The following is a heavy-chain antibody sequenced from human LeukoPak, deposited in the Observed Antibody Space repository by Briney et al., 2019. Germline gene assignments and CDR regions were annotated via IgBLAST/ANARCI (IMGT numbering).Heavy chain of an antibody. D-gene: IGHD6-13*01. CDR1: GFTFSSYS. CDR2: ISSSSSYI. CDR3: AKVWGSSWYSGLDV. J-gene: IGHJ3*01. V-gene: IGHV3-21*01. Sequence: GGSLRLSCAASGFTFSSYSMNWVRQAPGKGLEWVSSISSSSSYIYYADSVKGRFTISRGNAKNSLYLQMNSLRAEDTAVYYCAKVWGSSWYSGLDVWGQVTMVTVSS.